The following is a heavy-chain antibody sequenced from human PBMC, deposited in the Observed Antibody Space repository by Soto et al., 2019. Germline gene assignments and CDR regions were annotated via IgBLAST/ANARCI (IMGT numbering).Heavy chain of an antibody. CDR1: GFTLDNYA. CDR2: INANGDVT. CDR3: AKQFFRFDP. Sequence: GGSLRLSCAASGFTLDNYALSWVRQAPGKGLEWVSSINANGDVTHYADSEKGRFTISRDNYKNTLYLQMNSLRAEDTAVYYCAKQFFRFDPWGQGTLVTVSS. V-gene: IGHV3-23*01. J-gene: IGHJ5*02.